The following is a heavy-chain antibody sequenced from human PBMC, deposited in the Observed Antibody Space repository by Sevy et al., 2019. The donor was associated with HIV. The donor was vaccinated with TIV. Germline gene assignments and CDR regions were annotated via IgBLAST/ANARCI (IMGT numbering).Heavy chain of an antibody. J-gene: IGHJ4*02. V-gene: IGHV4-59*01. CDR2: IYYSGST. D-gene: IGHD6-6*01. CDR1: GGSISSYY. CDR3: ARAESIAARRFFDY. Sequence: SETLSLTCTVSGGSISSYYWSWIRQPPGKGLEWIGYIYYSGSTNYNPSLKSRVTISVDTSKNQLSLKLSSVTAADTAVYYCARAESIAARRFFDYWGQGTLVTVSS.